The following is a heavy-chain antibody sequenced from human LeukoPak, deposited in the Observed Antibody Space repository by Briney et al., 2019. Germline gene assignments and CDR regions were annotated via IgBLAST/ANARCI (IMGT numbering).Heavy chain of an antibody. CDR2: IYYSGST. D-gene: IGHD6-13*01. V-gene: IGHV4-39*01. CDR3: GVVQLAHFDY. Sequence: SETLSLTCTVSGGSISSSSYYWGWIRQPPGKGLEWIGSIYYSGSTYYNPSLKSRVTMSVDTSKNQFSLKLSSVTAADTAVYYCGVVQLAHFDYWGQGTLVTVSS. J-gene: IGHJ4*02. CDR1: GGSISSSSYY.